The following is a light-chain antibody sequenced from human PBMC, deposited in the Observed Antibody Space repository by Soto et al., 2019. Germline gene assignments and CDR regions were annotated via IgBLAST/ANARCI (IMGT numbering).Light chain of an antibody. J-gene: IGKJ2*01. CDR3: QQTYSTPTT. Sequence: DIQMTQSPSSLSASVGDRVTITCRASQRIDNYLNWYQQKPGKAPKALIYAAASLQSGVPSRFSGTGSGTAFTLTISCVQPEDFATYYCQQTYSTPTTFGQGTELEI. V-gene: IGKV1-39*01. CDR2: AAA. CDR1: QRIDNY.